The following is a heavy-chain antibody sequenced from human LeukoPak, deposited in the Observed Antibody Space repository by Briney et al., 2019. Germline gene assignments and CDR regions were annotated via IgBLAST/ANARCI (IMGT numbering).Heavy chain of an antibody. D-gene: IGHD3-9*01. Sequence: PGGSLRLSRAASGFTFSSYAMHWVRQAPGKGLEWVAVISYDGNNKYYADSVKGRVTISSDNSKNTLYLQMNSLRAEDTAVYYCAKVRPHSSGFDWLLSDGLYFDYWGQGTLVTVSS. V-gene: IGHV3-30*04. CDR2: ISYDGNNK. CDR3: AKVRPHSSGFDWLLSDGLYFDY. CDR1: GFTFSSYA. J-gene: IGHJ4*02.